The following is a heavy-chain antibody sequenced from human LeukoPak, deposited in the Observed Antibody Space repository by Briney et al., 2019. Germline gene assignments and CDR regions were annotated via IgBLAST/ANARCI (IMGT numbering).Heavy chain of an antibody. V-gene: IGHV3-7*01. CDR2: IKEDGSEE. J-gene: IGHJ3*02. CDR1: GFTFSTSL. Sequence: SGGSLRLSCAAAGFTFSTSLMTWVRQAPGKGLEWVANIKEDGSEEYYVDSVKGRFSISRDNAKNSLYLQMNNLRVEDTAVYYCARDPYATSGSYYAAFDIWGQGTMVAVSS. D-gene: IGHD3-22*01. CDR3: ARDPYATSGSYYAAFDI.